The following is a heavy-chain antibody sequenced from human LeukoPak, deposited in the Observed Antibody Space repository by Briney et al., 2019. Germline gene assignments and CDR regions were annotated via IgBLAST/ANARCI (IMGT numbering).Heavy chain of an antibody. CDR1: GFTFSSYA. J-gene: IGHJ4*02. Sequence: GGPLRLSCAASGFTFSSYAMSWVRQAPGKGLEWVSAISGSGGSTYYADSVKGRFTISRDNSKNTLYLQMNSLRAEDTAVYYCAKDSGGGYYYDSSGYYDYWGQGTLVTVSS. D-gene: IGHD3-22*01. CDR2: ISGSGGST. V-gene: IGHV3-23*01. CDR3: AKDSGGGYYYDSSGYYDY.